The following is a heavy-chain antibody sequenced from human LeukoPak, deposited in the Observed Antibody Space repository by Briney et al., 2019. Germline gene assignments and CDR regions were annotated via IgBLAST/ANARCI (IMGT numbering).Heavy chain of an antibody. Sequence: GASVKVSCKASGYTFTGYYMHWVRQAPGQGLEWMGWINPNSGGTNYAQKFQGRVTMTRDTPISTAYMELSRLRSDDTAVYYCARDLVDIVVVPAANGVNWFDPWGQGTLVTVSS. V-gene: IGHV1-2*02. J-gene: IGHJ5*02. CDR1: GYTFTGYY. CDR3: ARDLVDIVVVPAANGVNWFDP. CDR2: INPNSGGT. D-gene: IGHD2-2*03.